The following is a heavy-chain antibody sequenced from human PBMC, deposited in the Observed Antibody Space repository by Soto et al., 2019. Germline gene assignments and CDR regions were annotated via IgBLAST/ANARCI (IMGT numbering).Heavy chain of an antibody. CDR2: IKSKTDGGTT. V-gene: IGHV3-15*01. CDR3: TTGVSTGYEYDDY. D-gene: IGHD5-12*01. J-gene: IGHJ4*02. CDR1: GFTCSNAR. Sequence: VGSLRLSCAASGFTCSNARMSWVRQAPGKGLEWVGRIKSKTDGGTTDSAAPVKGRFTISRDDSKNTLYLQMNSLKTDNTALYYCTTGVSTGYEYDDYWGQGPLVTVAS.